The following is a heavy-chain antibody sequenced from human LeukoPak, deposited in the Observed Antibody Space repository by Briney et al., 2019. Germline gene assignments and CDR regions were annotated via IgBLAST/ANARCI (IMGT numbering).Heavy chain of an antibody. Sequence: TSETLSLNYTVSGDSIKSDSYYWGWIRQPPGKGLEWIGPIYYSGSTYYNPSLKSRVTISVDTSKNQFSVKLSSVTAADTALYYCARHKEDFHDSSGPNFWYFDLWGRGTLVTVSS. V-gene: IGHV4-39*01. J-gene: IGHJ2*01. D-gene: IGHD3-22*01. CDR1: GDSIKSDSYY. CDR2: IYYSGST. CDR3: ARHKEDFHDSSGPNFWYFDL.